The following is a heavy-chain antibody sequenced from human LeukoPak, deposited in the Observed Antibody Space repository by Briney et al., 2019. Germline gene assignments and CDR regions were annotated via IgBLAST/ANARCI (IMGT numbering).Heavy chain of an antibody. CDR3: ARGTVAFNWFNP. CDR2: NIPNLGIA. D-gene: IGHD6-19*01. Sequence: SVKVSCKASGGTFSSYSISWVRQAPGQPLEWMGRNIPNLGIANYAQKFQGRVTNTADKSTSTAYMELSSLRSEDTAGYDCARGTVAFNWFNPWGQGTLVTVSS. V-gene: IGHV1-69*04. CDR1: GGTFSSYS. J-gene: IGHJ5*02.